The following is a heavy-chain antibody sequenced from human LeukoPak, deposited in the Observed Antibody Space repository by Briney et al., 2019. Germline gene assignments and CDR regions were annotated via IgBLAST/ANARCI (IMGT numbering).Heavy chain of an antibody. CDR2: IKQDGSEK. CDR1: GFTFSSYW. CDR3: ASPKTPSGSYGDFDY. D-gene: IGHD1-26*01. V-gene: IGHV3-7*03. J-gene: IGHJ4*02. Sequence: GGSPRLSCAASGFTFSSYWMSWVRQAPGKGLEWVANIKQDGSEKYYVDSVKGRFTISRDNAKNSLYLQMNSLRAEDTAVYYCASPKTPSGSYGDFDYWGQGTLVTVSS.